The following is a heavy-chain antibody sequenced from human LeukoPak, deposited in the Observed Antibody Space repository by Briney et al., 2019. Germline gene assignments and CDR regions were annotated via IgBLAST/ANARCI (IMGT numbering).Heavy chain of an antibody. V-gene: IGHV3-21*01. CDR1: GFTFSSYS. CDR2: ISSSSSYI. D-gene: IGHD3-3*01. J-gene: IGHJ6*03. Sequence: PGGSLSLSCSASGFTFSSYSMNWVRQAPGKGLEWVSSISSSSSYIYYADSVKGRFTISRDNAKNSLYLQMNSLRAEDTAVYYCARDFADFWSGYYPGSYYYYMDVWGKGTTVTVSS. CDR3: ARDFADFWSGYYPGSYYYYMDV.